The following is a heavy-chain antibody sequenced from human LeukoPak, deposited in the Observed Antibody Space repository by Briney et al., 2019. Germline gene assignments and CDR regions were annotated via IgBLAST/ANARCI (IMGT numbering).Heavy chain of an antibody. CDR3: ARAGSSGLPIPY. V-gene: IGHV4-30-4*02. Sequence: SETLSLTCTVSGGSISSGDYYWSWIRQPPGKGLEWIGYIYYSGSTYYNPSLKSRVTISVDTSKNQFSLKPSSVTAADTAVYYCARAGSSGLPIPYWGQGTLVTVSS. J-gene: IGHJ4*02. CDR1: GGSISSGDYY. D-gene: IGHD6-19*01. CDR2: IYYSGST.